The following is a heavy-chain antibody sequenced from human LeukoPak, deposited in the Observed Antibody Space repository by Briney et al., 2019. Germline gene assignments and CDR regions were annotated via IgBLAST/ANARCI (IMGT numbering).Heavy chain of an antibody. J-gene: IGHJ5*02. CDR2: MHSSGNT. V-gene: IGHV4-59*08. D-gene: IGHD5-12*01. Sequence: SETLSLICTVSRGSISGYYWGWIRLPPGKGLEWIGYMHSSGNTNYNPSLKSRVTMSFYTSKNQFSLQLTSVTAADTALYFCARHTITWGWLDPWGQGALVTVSS. CDR3: ARHTITWGWLDP. CDR1: RGSISGYY.